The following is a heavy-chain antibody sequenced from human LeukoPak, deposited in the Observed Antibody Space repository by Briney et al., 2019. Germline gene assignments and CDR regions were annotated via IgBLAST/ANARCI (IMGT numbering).Heavy chain of an antibody. Sequence: SETLSLTCTVSGGSISSYYWTWIRQPPGKGLEWLGYIYYSGSTNYNPSLKSRVTISLDTSKNQFSLRLTSVTAADTAVYYCARAGYYGSGSYYNRNNWFDPWGQGTLVTVSS. CDR2: IYYSGST. D-gene: IGHD3-10*01. J-gene: IGHJ5*02. V-gene: IGHV4-59*01. CDR1: GGSISSYY. CDR3: ARAGYYGSGSYYNRNNWFDP.